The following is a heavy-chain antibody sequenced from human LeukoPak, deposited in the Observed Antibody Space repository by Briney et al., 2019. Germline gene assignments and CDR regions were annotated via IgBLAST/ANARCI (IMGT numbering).Heavy chain of an antibody. CDR3: ASLYCSSTSCYDDAFDI. V-gene: IGHV1-46*01. Sequence: ASVKVSCKASGYTFTSYYMHWVRQAPGLGLEWRGIINPSGGSTSYAQKFQGRVTMTRDTSTSTVYMELSSLRSEDTAVYYCASLYCSSTSCYDDAFDIWGQGTMVTVSS. J-gene: IGHJ3*02. CDR1: GYTFTSYY. CDR2: INPSGGST. D-gene: IGHD2-2*01.